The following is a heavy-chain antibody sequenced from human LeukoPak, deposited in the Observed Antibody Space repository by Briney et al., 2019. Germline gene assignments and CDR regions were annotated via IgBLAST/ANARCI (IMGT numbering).Heavy chain of an antibody. CDR2: FYHGGST. CDR1: GYSISTGYY. D-gene: IGHD2-15*01. Sequence: PSETLSLTCTVSGYSISTGYYWDWIRQPPGKGLEWIGTFYHGGSTNYNPSLKSRVTISVDTSKNQFSLKLSSVTAADTAVYYCARDRCSGGSCYFGKIDAFDIWGQGTMVTVSS. V-gene: IGHV4-38-2*02. CDR3: ARDRCSGGSCYFGKIDAFDI. J-gene: IGHJ3*02.